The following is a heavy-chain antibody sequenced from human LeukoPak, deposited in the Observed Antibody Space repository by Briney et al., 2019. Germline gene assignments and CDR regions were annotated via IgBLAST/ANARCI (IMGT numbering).Heavy chain of an antibody. CDR1: GGSISSGDYY. Sequence: SQTLSLTCTVSGGSISSGDYYWSWIRQPPGKGLESIGYIYYSGSAYYNPSLKSRVTMSVDTSKNQFSLKLNSVTAVDTAVYYCASRMYGSSRRYFHHWGQGTLVTVSS. J-gene: IGHJ1*01. CDR2: IYYSGSA. V-gene: IGHV4-30-4*01. CDR3: ASRMYGSSRRYFHH. D-gene: IGHD6-13*01.